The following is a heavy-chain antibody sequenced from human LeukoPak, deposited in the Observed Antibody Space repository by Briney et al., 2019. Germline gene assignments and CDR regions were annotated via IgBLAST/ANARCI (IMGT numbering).Heavy chain of an antibody. CDR3: ARGEMATIIFRFDY. V-gene: IGHV1-18*01. CDR1: GYTFTSYG. D-gene: IGHD5-24*01. Sequence: ASVKVSCKASGYTFTSYGISWVRQAPGQGLEWMGWISAYNGNTNYAQKLQGRVTMTTDASTSTAYMELRSLRSDDTAVYYCARGEMATIIFRFDYWGQGTLVTVSS. J-gene: IGHJ4*02. CDR2: ISAYNGNT.